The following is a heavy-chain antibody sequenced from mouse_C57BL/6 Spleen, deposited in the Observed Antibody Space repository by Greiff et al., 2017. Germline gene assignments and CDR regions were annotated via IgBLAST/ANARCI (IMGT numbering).Heavy chain of an antibody. CDR1: GYTFTSYW. CDR2: IHPNSGST. J-gene: IGHJ4*01. CDR3: ASWLITTPYYAMDY. V-gene: IGHV1-64*01. D-gene: IGHD1-1*01. Sequence: VQLQQPGAELVKPGASVKLSCKASGYTFTSYWMHWVKQRPGQGLEWIGMIHPNSGSTNYNEKFKSKATLTVDKSSSTAYMQLSSLTSEDSAVYYCASWLITTPYYAMDYWGQGTSVTVSS.